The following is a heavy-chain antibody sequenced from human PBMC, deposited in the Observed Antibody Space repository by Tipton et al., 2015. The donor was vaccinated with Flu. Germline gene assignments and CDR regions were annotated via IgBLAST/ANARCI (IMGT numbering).Heavy chain of an antibody. V-gene: IGHV4-61*09. J-gene: IGHJ1*01. D-gene: IGHD3-9*01. CDR1: GGSISSDSYF. CDR3: VRSGEHTSLYVDFFQQ. Sequence: TLSLTCTVSGGSISSDSYFWGWIRQPPGKGLEWIGHIYTTGSTEYSPSLKRRATISIDTSNNQFSLELTSVTAADTAMYYCVRSGEHTSLYVDFFQQWGQGTLVTVSS. CDR2: IYTTGST.